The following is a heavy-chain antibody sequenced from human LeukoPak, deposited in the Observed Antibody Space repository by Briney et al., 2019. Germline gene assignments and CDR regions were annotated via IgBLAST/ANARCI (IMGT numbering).Heavy chain of an antibody. CDR2: IYYSGST. D-gene: IGHD3-22*01. J-gene: IGHJ4*02. Sequence: PSETLSLTCTVSGGSISSYYWSWIRQPPGKGLEWIGYIYYSGSTNYNPSLKSRVTISVDTSKTQFSLKLSSVTAADTAVYYCARGPYYDSSGYLAYWGQGTLVTVSS. CDR1: GGSISSYY. V-gene: IGHV4-59*12. CDR3: ARGPYYDSSGYLAY.